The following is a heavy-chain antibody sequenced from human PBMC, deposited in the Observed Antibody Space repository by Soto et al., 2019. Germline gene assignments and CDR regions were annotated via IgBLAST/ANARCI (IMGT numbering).Heavy chain of an antibody. V-gene: IGHV1-46*01. CDR2: INPSGGST. CDR3: ARDSLYYYDSSGSNYYYYGMDV. D-gene: IGHD3-22*01. Sequence: ASVKVSCKASGYTFTSYYMHWVRQAPGQGLEWMGIINPSGGSTSYAQKFQGRVTMTRDTSTSTVYMELSSLRSEDTAVYYCARDSLYYYDSSGSNYYYYGMDVWGQGTTVTVS. J-gene: IGHJ6*02. CDR1: GYTFTSYY.